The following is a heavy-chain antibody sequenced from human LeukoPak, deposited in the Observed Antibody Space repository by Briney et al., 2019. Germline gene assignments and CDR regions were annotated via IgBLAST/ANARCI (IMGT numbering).Heavy chain of an antibody. CDR2: TYYGGST. V-gene: IGHV4-59*12. CDR3: ARRGHIVVVPAVTNWFDP. J-gene: IGHJ5*02. Sequence: SETLSLTCTVSGDSINNYYWSWIRQPPGKGLEWIGYTYYGGSTNYNPPLKSRVSISVDMSKNQFSLKLSSVTAADTAVYYCARRGHIVVVPAVTNWFDPWGQGTLVTVSS. D-gene: IGHD2-2*01. CDR1: GDSINNYY.